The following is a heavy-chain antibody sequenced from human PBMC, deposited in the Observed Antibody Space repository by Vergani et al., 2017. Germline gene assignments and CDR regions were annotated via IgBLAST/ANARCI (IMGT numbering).Heavy chain of an antibody. V-gene: IGHV4-30-4*08. J-gene: IGHJ4*02. CDR1: GGSISSGDYY. CDR2: IYYSGST. CDR3: ARELWFGEKTLDY. D-gene: IGHD3-10*01. Sequence: QVQLQEPGPGLVKPSQTLSLTCTVSGGSISSGDYYWSWIRQPPGKGLEWIGYIYYSGSTDYNPSLKSRVTISVDTSKNQFSLKLSSVTAADTAVYYCARELWFGEKTLDYWGQGTLVTVSS.